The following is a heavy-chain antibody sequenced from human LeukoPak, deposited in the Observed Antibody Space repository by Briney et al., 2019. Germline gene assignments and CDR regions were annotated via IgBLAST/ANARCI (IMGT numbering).Heavy chain of an antibody. CDR2: VNPNSGNT. CDR1: GCDFSSFD. Sequence: ASVKVSCKASGCDFSSFDVNWVRQAPGQGLEWMGWVNPNSGNTGYAQRFQGRVTMTRNTSINTAYMELSNLGSEDTAVYYYARGTPYCSSASCYNYWGQGSLVTVFS. J-gene: IGHJ4*02. CDR3: ARGTPYCSSASCYNY. V-gene: IGHV1-8*01. D-gene: IGHD2-2*02.